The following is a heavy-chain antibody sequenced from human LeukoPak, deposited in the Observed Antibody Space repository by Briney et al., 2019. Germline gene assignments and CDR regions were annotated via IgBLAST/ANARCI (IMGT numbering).Heavy chain of an antibody. CDR1: GGTFSSYA. Sequence: ASVKVSCKASGGTFSSYAISWVRQAPGQGLEWMGIINPSGSGTTYAQRFQGRVTMTRDTSTSTVYMELSSLRSEDTAVYYCARRGSYGYVDNYWGQGTLVTVSS. CDR2: INPSGSGT. D-gene: IGHD5-18*01. V-gene: IGHV1-46*01. CDR3: ARRGSYGYVDNY. J-gene: IGHJ4*02.